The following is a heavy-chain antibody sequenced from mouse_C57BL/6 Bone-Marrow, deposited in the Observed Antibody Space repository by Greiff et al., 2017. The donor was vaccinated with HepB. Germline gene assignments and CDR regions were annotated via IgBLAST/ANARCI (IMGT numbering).Heavy chain of an antibody. CDR3: ARGPEYYGYDAAMDY. CDR1: GYAFSSSW. D-gene: IGHD2-2*01. V-gene: IGHV1-82*01. CDR2: IYPGDGDT. Sequence: VKLMESGPELVKPGASVKISCKASGYAFSSSWMNWVKQRPGKGLEWIGRIYPGDGDTNYNGKFKGKAPLTADKSSSTAYMQLSSLTSEDSAVYFCARGPEYYGYDAAMDYWGQGTSVTVSS. J-gene: IGHJ4*01.